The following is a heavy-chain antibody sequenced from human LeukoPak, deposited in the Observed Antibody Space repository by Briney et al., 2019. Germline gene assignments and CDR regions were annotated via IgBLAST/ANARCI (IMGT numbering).Heavy chain of an antibody. V-gene: IGHV3-48*04. D-gene: IGHD1-26*01. Sequence: GGSLRLSCAASGFTFSSYSMNWVRQAPGKGLEWVSYISSSGSTIYYADSVKGRFTISRDNAKNSLYLQMNSLRAEDTAVYYCARVRWDEYYYYHYYMDVWGKGTTVTVSS. CDR2: ISSSGSTI. CDR1: GFTFSSYS. CDR3: ARVRWDEYYYYHYYMDV. J-gene: IGHJ6*03.